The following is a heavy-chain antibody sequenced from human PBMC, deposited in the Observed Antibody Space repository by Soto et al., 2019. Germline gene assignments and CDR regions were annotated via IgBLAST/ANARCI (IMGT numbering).Heavy chain of an antibody. CDR3: APTHRFVVGVPDS. J-gene: IGHJ4*02. Sequence: PCGSLRLSGAASVCTFSDRYMGWVRQAPGKGLEWVGRCRNKANSYTTEYAASVKGRFTVSRDDSKDSLYLQMNSLKTEDTAVYYCAPTHRFVVGVPDSWGQGTLVNVSS. CDR2: CRNKANSYTT. CDR1: VCTFSDRY. V-gene: IGHV3-72*01. D-gene: IGHD1-26*01.